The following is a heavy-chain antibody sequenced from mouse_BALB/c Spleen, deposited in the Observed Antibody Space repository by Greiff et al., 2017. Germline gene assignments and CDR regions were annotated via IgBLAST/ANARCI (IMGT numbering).Heavy chain of an antibody. CDR1: GFTFSDYY. Sequence: EVKLMESGGGLVKPGGSLKLSCAASGFTFSDYYMYWVRQTPEKRLEWVATISDGGSYTYYPDSVKGRFTISRDNAKNNLYLQMSSLKSEDTAMYYCARGPFYYAMDYWGQGTSVTVSP. CDR3: ARGPFYYAMDY. V-gene: IGHV5-4*02. J-gene: IGHJ4*01. D-gene: IGHD3-3*01. CDR2: ISDGGSYT.